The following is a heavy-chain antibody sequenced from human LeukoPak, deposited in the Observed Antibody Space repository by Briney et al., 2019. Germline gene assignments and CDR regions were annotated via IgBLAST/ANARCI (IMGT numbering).Heavy chain of an antibody. CDR1: GYTFSGYY. V-gene: IGHV1-2*02. J-gene: IGHJ4*02. CDR3: ARTNRITMIVVVRSHLFDY. D-gene: IGHD3-22*01. CDR2: INPDSGGT. Sequence: GASVKVSCKASGYTFSGYYMHWVRQAPGQGLEWMGWINPDSGGTNYAQKFQGRVTMTRDTSISTAYMELSRLRSDDTAVYYCARTNRITMIVVVRSHLFDYWGQGTLVTVSS.